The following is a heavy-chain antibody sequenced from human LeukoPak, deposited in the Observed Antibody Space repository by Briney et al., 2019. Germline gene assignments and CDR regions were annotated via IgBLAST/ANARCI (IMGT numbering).Heavy chain of an antibody. J-gene: IGHJ4*02. D-gene: IGHD2-15*01. Sequence: PSETLSLTCTVSGGSISSSSYYWGWIRQPPGKGLEWIGSIYYSGSTYYNPSLKSRVTISVDTSKNQFSLRLSSVTAADTAVYYCARAKKKVVAATPVDYWGQGTLVTVSS. CDR3: ARAKKKVVAATPVDY. CDR2: IYYSGST. CDR1: GGSISSSSYY. V-gene: IGHV4-39*07.